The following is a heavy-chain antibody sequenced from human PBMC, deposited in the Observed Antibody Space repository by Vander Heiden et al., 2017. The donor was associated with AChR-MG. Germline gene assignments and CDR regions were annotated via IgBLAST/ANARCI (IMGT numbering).Heavy chain of an antibody. Sequence: QVQLVQSGAEAKKPGASVKVSCKASGYTFTSYTMHWVRQVPGQRLEWMGWINAGNDDTKYLQKFQGRVTITRDTSASIAYMELSRLRSDDTAVYFCARGYSSGRVDFDYWGQGTLVTGSS. V-gene: IGHV1-3*01. J-gene: IGHJ4*02. CDR3: ARGYSSGRVDFDY. CDR2: INAGNDDT. CDR1: GYTFTSYT. D-gene: IGHD6-19*01.